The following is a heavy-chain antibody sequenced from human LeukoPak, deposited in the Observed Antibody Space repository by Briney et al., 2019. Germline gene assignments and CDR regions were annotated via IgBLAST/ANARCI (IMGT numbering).Heavy chain of an antibody. CDR2: ISAYNGKT. CDR3: ASVFSEGYYFDY. D-gene: IGHD1-26*01. CDR1: GYTFTSYG. V-gene: IGHV1-18*01. J-gene: IGHJ4*02. Sequence: ASVKVSCRASGYTFTSYGISWVRQAPGQGLEWMVWISAYNGKTNYAQKLQGRVTMTTDTSTSTAYMELRSLRSDDTAVYYCASVFSEGYYFDYWGQRTLVTVSS.